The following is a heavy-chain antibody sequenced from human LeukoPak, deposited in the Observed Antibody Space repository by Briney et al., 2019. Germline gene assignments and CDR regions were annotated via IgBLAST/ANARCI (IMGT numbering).Heavy chain of an antibody. CDR2: TYYSGST. V-gene: IGHV4-39*02. CDR3: ARGRSYDYVWGSYRPFDP. CDR1: GGSISGSSYY. D-gene: IGHD3-16*02. Sequence: PSETLSLTCTVSGGSISGSSYYWGWIRQPPGKGLEWIGSTYYSGSTYYNPSLKSRVTISVDTSKNQFSLKLSSVTAADTAVYYCARGRSYDYVWGSYRPFDPWGQGTLVTVSS. J-gene: IGHJ5*02.